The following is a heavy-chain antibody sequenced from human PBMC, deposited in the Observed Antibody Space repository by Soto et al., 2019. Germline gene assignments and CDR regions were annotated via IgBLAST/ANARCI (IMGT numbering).Heavy chain of an antibody. Sequence: EVQLVESGGGLVRPGGSLRLSCAASGFTFSYYWMHWVRQAPGKGLVWVSRIHSDGSSTTYADFVKGRFIISRENARNTVDLQMNSVRVEETAVYYCARGDRGAFDLWGQGTVVTVSS. CDR3: ARGDRGAFDL. V-gene: IGHV3-74*01. CDR2: IHSDGSST. CDR1: GFTFSYYW. D-gene: IGHD1-26*01. J-gene: IGHJ3*01.